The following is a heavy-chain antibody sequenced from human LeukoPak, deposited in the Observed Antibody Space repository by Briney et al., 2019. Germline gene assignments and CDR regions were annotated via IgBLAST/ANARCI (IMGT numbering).Heavy chain of an antibody. Sequence: GGSLRLSCAASGFTFSSYWMHWVRQAPGKGLVWVSRINSDGSSTSYADSVKGRFTISRDNAKNTLYLQMNSLRAEDTAVYYCARGTPYYYGSGSYFYYYYGMDVWGQGTTVTVSS. D-gene: IGHD3-10*01. CDR1: GFTFSSYW. CDR3: ARGTPYYYGSGSYFYYYYGMDV. J-gene: IGHJ6*02. CDR2: INSDGSST. V-gene: IGHV3-74*01.